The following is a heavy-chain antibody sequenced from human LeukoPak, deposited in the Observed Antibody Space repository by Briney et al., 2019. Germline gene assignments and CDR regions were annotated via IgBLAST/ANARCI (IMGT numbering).Heavy chain of an antibody. CDR3: AKCSYTYGNDAYDI. Sequence: GGSLRPSCAASGFTFDDYGMSWVRQAPGKGLEWVSGINWNGGSTGYADSVKGRFTISRDNSKNTLYMEMNSLRAEDTAVYYCAKCSYTYGNDAYDIWGQGTMVTVSS. J-gene: IGHJ3*02. D-gene: IGHD5-18*01. CDR1: GFTFDDYG. CDR2: INWNGGST. V-gene: IGHV3-20*04.